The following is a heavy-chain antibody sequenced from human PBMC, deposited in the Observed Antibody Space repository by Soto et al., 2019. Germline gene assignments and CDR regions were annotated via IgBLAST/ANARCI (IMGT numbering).Heavy chain of an antibody. V-gene: IGHV4-31*03. CDR1: GGSITRGGYY. D-gene: IGHD1-26*01. Sequence: QVQLQASGPGLVKPSQTLSLTCTVSGGSITRGGYYWVWIRQHPGQSLEWIVYIYYTGRTSYNPCLKSRVTISVNTSQNQFSLKLSSVTAADTCVDSCEREGGIVGATAAAYRGQGPLVTV. CDR2: IYYTGRT. J-gene: IGHJ1*01. CDR3: EREGGIVGATAAAY.